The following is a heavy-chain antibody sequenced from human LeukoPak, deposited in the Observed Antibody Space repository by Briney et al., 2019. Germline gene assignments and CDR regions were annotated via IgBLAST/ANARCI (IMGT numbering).Heavy chain of an antibody. CDR3: ARATYSGSFYPGA. D-gene: IGHD1-26*01. V-gene: IGHV3-21*05. CDR1: GFTFSSYE. Sequence: GGSLRLSCAASGFTFSSYEMNWVRQAPGKGLEWVSYISSSSSYIYYADSVKGRFTISRDNAKNSLYLQMNSLRAEDTAVYYCARATYSGSFYPGAWGQGTLVTVSS. CDR2: ISSSSSYI. J-gene: IGHJ5*02.